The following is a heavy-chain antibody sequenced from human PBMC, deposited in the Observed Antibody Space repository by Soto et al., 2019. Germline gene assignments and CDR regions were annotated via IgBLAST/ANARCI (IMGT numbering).Heavy chain of an antibody. V-gene: IGHV3-30*04. Sequence: GGSLRLSCAASGFTFSKYNFHWVRQAPGKGLEWVAVTSYDGSDKYYADSVKGRFTISRDNSKNTLYLQMNSLRAEDTAVYYCARELAGGHDDRPYGMGVWGQGTTVTVSS. J-gene: IGHJ6*02. CDR1: GFTFSKYN. D-gene: IGHD1-1*01. CDR3: ARELAGGHDDRPYGMGV. CDR2: TSYDGSDK.